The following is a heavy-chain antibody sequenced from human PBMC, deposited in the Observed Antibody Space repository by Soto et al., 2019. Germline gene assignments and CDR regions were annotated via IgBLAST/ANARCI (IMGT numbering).Heavy chain of an antibody. J-gene: IGHJ4*02. CDR1: GFTFSSYG. V-gene: IGHV3-33*01. CDR3: ARDDDPVGCFDY. D-gene: IGHD1-1*01. Sequence: QVQLVESGGGVVQPGRSLRLSCAASGFTFSSYGMHWVRQAPGKGLEWVAVIWYDGSNKYYADSVKGRFTISRDNSKNTLYLQMNSLRAEDTGVYYCARDDDPVGCFDYWGQGTLVTVSS. CDR2: IWYDGSNK.